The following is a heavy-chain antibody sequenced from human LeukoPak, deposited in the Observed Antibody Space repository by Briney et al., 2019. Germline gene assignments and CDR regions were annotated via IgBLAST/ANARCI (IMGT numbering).Heavy chain of an antibody. CDR1: GFTFSSYV. CDR2: ISGSGGST. V-gene: IGHV3-23*01. CDR3: AKEVYGDYDPYFDY. J-gene: IGHJ4*02. Sequence: PGRSLRLSCAASGFTFSSYVMSWVRQAPGKGLEWVSTISGSGGSTYYADSVKGRFTISRDNSKNTLFLQMNSLRAEDTAVYYCAKEVYGDYDPYFDYWGQGTLVTVSS. D-gene: IGHD4-17*01.